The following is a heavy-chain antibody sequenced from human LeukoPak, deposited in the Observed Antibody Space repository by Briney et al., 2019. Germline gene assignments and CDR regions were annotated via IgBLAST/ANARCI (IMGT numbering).Heavy chain of an antibody. D-gene: IGHD6-13*01. J-gene: IGHJ3*02. CDR2: IKQDGSEK. V-gene: IGHV3-7*01. CDR3: ARAGVAAAEAFDI. CDR1: GFTVTNNY. Sequence: PGGSLRLSCAASGFTVTNNYMSWVRQAPGKGLEWVANIKQDGSEKYYVDSVKGRFTISRDNAKNSLYLQMNSLRAEDTAVYYCARAGVAAAEAFDIWGQGTMVTVSS.